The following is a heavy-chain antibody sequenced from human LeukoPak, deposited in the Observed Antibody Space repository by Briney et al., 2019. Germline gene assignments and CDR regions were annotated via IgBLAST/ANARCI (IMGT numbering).Heavy chain of an antibody. Sequence: GGSRRLSGAAPGFTFDDYAMHWVRQAPGKGLEGVSGLIWNRGSIGYADSVKGRFTISRDNAKNSLYLQMNSLRAEDTALYYCAKAVAGGPTDYWGQGTLVTVSS. D-gene: IGHD6-19*01. V-gene: IGHV3-9*01. CDR2: LIWNRGSI. CDR3: AKAVAGGPTDY. CDR1: GFTFDDYA. J-gene: IGHJ4*02.